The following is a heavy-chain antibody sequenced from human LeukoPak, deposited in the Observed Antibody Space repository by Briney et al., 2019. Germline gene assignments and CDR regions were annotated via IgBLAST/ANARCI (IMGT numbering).Heavy chain of an antibody. CDR3: ARDGDFWSGYPDY. J-gene: IGHJ4*02. CDR2: INWNGGST. V-gene: IGHV3-20*04. Sequence: GGSLRLSCAASGFTFDDYGMSWVRQAPGKGLEWVSDINWNGGSTGYADSVKGRFTISRDNAKNSLYLQMNSLRAEDTALYYCARDGDFWSGYPDYWGQGTLVSVCS. CDR1: GFTFDDYG. D-gene: IGHD3-3*01.